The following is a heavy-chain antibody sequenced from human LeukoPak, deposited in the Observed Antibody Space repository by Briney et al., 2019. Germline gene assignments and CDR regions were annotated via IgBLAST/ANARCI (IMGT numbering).Heavy chain of an antibody. CDR2: ISWNGVST. J-gene: IGHJ4*02. D-gene: IGHD6-6*01. CDR3: AKERGSSGYFDY. CDR1: GFTLDDYT. Sequence: GGSLRLSCAVSGFTLDDYTMHWVRQAPGKGLEWVSLISWNGVSTYYADSVKGRFTIYRDNSKNSLYLQMNSLRTEDTALYYCAKERGSSGYFDYWGQGTLVTVSS. V-gene: IGHV3-43*01.